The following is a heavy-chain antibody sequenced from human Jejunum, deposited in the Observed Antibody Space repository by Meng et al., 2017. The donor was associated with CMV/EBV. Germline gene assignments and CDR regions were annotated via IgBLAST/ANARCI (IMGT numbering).Heavy chain of an antibody. CDR1: GDTFTGYY. D-gene: IGHD2-21*01. V-gene: IGHV1-2*02. CDR3: AKVIATTRPGSPLDS. J-gene: IGHJ4*02. Sequence: SGDTFTGYYVQWVRQAPGQGLELMGWINPNTGGTHYLQKFEGRVTMTRDTTLSTAYMEMTSLRSDDTAVYYCAKVIATTRPGSPLDSWGQGTLVTVSS. CDR2: INPNTGGT.